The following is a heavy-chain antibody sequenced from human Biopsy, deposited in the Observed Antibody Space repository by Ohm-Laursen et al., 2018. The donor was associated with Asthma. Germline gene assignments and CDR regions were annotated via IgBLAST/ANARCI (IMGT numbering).Heavy chain of an antibody. Sequence: SLRLSCTASGFSFSDYYMMWIRQAPGKGLEWVAYISSRGSNLYYADSVKGRFTISRDNPKKSVYLQLDSLRVKDTAVYYCARGYSTSWYFGYWGQGTVVTVSS. CDR1: GFSFSDYY. J-gene: IGHJ4*02. D-gene: IGHD6-13*01. CDR3: ARGYSTSWYFGY. V-gene: IGHV3-11*01. CDR2: ISSRGSNL.